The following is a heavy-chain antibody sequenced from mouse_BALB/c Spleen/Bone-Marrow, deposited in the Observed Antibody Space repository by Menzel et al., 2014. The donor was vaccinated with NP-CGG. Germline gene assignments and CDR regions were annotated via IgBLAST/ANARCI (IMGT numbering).Heavy chain of an antibody. D-gene: IGHD2-10*02. CDR1: GYNFTDTY. V-gene: IGHV1S29*02. CDR3: ARREYGSYCYAMDY. CDR2: IDPENGST. Sequence: VKLQESGAELVKPGASVKISCKASGYNFTDTYMHWVKQSHGKSLEWIGRIDPENGSTRYNQKFKGKATLAVDTSSNTAYMAPCRLTSEVSAVYYGARREYGSYCYAMDYWGQGTSVTVSS. J-gene: IGHJ4*01.